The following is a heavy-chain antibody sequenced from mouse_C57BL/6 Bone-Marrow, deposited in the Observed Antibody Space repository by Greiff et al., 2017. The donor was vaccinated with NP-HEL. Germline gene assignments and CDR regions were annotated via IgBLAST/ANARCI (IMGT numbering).Heavy chain of an antibody. J-gene: IGHJ4*01. CDR1: GFTFSSYG. CDR3: ASPYDSYAMDY. CDR2: ISSGGSYT. V-gene: IGHV5-6*01. D-gene: IGHD2-4*01. Sequence: EVKLQESGGDLVKPGGSLKLSCAASGFTFSSYGMSWVRQTPDKRLEWVATISSGGSYTYYPDSVKGRFTISRDNAKNTLYLQMSSLKSEDTAMYYCASPYDSYAMDYWGQGTSVTVSS.